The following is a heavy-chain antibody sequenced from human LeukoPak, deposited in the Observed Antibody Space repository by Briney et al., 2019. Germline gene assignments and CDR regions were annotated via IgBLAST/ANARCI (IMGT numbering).Heavy chain of an antibody. D-gene: IGHD6-19*01. V-gene: IGHV3-23*01. CDR1: GLTFAKTS. CDR2: ISPSGRST. J-gene: IGHJ4*02. CDR3: SAHPEEVAGGMNS. Sequence: PGGSLRLSCAASGLTFAKTSMTWVRQAPVKGLEWVSTISPSGRSTYYADSVKGRFTISRDNSKNTLYLQMITLRAGDTAVYYCSAHPEEVAGGMNSWGQGALVTVSS.